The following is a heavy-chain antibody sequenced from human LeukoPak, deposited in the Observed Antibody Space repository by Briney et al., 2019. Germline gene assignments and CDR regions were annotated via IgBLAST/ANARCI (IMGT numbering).Heavy chain of an antibody. Sequence: GGSLRLSCAASGFTFSSYGMHWVRQAPGKGLEWVAVISYDGSNKYYADSVKGRFTISRDNSKNTLYLQMNSLRAEDTAVYYCAKDAGYSYGYESDYWGQGTLVTVSS. CDR3: AKDAGYSYGYESDY. V-gene: IGHV3-30*18. J-gene: IGHJ4*02. D-gene: IGHD5-18*01. CDR1: GFTFSSYG. CDR2: ISYDGSNK.